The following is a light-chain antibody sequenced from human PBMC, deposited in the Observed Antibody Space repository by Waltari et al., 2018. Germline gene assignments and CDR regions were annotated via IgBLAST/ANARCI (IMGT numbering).Light chain of an antibody. CDR2: DVT. Sequence: QSALTQPRSVSGSPGQSVTISCTGTSSDVGGYNHVSWYQQHPGKAPKLMIFDVTSRPSGVPDRFSGSKSGNTASLTISGLQAEDEVDYYCCSYAGSIWVFGGVTRMTVL. CDR1: SSDVGGYNH. J-gene: IGLJ3*02. V-gene: IGLV2-11*01. CDR3: CSYAGSIWV.